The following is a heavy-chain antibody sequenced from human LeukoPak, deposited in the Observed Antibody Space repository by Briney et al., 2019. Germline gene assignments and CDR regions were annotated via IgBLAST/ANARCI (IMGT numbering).Heavy chain of an antibody. CDR2: IYYSGTT. CDR1: GGPISSSSYY. D-gene: IGHD6-13*01. V-gene: IGHV4-39*01. J-gene: IGHJ5*02. CDR3: ARHPPYSSSWFPFDP. Sequence: PSETLSLTCTVSGGPISSSSYYWGWIRQPPGKGLEWIGNIYYSGTTYYNPSLKSRVTVSVDTSKNQFSLKLGSVTAADTAVYFCARHPPYSSSWFPFDPWGQGTLVTVSS.